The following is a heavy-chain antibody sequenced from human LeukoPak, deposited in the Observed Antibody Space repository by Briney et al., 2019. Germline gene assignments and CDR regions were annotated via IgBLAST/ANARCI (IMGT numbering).Heavy chain of an antibody. CDR3: ASQLPQYYYDSSGYYSRDAFDI. D-gene: IGHD3-22*01. Sequence: SETPSLTCTVSGGSISSGGYYWSWIRQHPGKGLEWIGYIYYSGSTYYNPSLKSRVTISVDTSKNQFSLKLSSVTAADTAVYYCASQLPQYYYDSSGYYSRDAFDIWGQGTMVTVSS. CDR2: IYYSGST. J-gene: IGHJ3*02. CDR1: GGSISSGGYY. V-gene: IGHV4-31*03.